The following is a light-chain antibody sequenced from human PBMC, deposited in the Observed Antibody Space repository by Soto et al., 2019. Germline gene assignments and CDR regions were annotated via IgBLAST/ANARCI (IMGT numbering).Light chain of an antibody. CDR1: QSISIN. V-gene: IGKV3D-15*01. J-gene: IGKJ1*01. Sequence: VLTQSPGTLSVSPGDGGALSSRASQSISINLAWYQHKTGQAPRSLIHGDSTRATGVPARISGSGSGTELNLTISSLQSEDFAVYYCQKFRNWPWTFGQGTKVDIK. CDR2: GDS. CDR3: QKFRNWPWT.